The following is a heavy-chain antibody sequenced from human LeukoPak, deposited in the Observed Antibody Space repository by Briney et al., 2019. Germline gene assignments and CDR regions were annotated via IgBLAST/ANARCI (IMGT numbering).Heavy chain of an antibody. J-gene: IGHJ4*02. D-gene: IGHD2-21*02. CDR3: ARGMIVVVTAGLDY. CDR2: MNPNSGNT. V-gene: IGHV1-8*01. CDR1: GYTFTSYD. Sequence: GASVKVSCKASGYTFTSYDINWVRQATGQGLEWMGWMNPNSGNTGYAQKFQGRVTMTRNTSISTAYMELSSLRSDDTAVYYCARGMIVVVTAGLDYWGQGTLVTVSS.